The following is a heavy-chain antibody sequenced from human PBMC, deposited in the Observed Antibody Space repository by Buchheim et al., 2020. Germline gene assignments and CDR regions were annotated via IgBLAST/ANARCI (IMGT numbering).Heavy chain of an antibody. CDR2: IKEDGTVK. Sequence: EVQLVESGGGLVQPGESLRLSCAASGFSFSDSWMVWVRQAPGKGLEWLANIKEDGTVKNYVDSVKGRFTISRDNAKNSLFLQMSSLRVEDTALYYCVRDRAYSHFDLWGQGTL. CDR1: GFSFSDSW. V-gene: IGHV3-7*01. J-gene: IGHJ4*02. CDR3: VRDRAYSHFDL. D-gene: IGHD2-21*01.